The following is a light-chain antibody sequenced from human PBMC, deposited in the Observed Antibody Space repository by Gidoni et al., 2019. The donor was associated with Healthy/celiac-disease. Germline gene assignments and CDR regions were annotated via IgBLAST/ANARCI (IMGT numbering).Light chain of an antibody. CDR2: NAS. J-gene: IGKJ1*01. Sequence: DIQMTLSPSTPSASVADRVTITCRASQSISSWLAWYQQKPGKAPKLLIYNASSLESGVPSRFSGSGSGTEFTLTISSLQPDDFATYYCQQCNSYSGTFGQGTKVEIK. CDR3: QQCNSYSGT. CDR1: QSISSW. V-gene: IGKV1-5*03.